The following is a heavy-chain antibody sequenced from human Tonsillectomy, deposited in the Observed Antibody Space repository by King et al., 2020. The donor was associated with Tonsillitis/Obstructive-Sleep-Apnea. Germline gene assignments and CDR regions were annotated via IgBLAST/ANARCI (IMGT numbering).Heavy chain of an antibody. Sequence: QLQESGPGLVKPSQTLSLTYTVSGGSLSTTSYYWRWIRQPPGKGLDWIGYIYYSGTTYYNPSLKSRVTISVDTSKNQFSLKLSSVTAADTAVFYCARTFRTGGYWYFDLWGRGTLVTVSS. V-gene: IGHV4-31*03. CDR3: ARTFRTGGYWYFDL. J-gene: IGHJ2*01. CDR2: IYYSGTT. D-gene: IGHD7-27*01. CDR1: GGSLSTTSYY.